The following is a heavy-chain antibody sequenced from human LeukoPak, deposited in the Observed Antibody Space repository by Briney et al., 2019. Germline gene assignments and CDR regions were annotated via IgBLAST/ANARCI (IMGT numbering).Heavy chain of an antibody. CDR2: IYTSGST. J-gene: IGHJ4*02. Sequence: PSQTLSLTCTVSGGSISSGSYYWSWIRQPAGKGLEWIGRIYTSGSTNYNPSLKSRVTISVDTSKNQFSLKLSSVTAADTAVYYCARASRAGGRVFDYWGQGTLVTVSS. CDR1: GGSISSGSYY. D-gene: IGHD6-13*01. CDR3: ARASRAGGRVFDY. V-gene: IGHV4-61*02.